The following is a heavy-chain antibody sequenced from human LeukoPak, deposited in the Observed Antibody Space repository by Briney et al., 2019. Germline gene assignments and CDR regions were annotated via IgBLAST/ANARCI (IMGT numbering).Heavy chain of an antibody. Sequence: SETLSLTCTFSGGSISSYYWRWIRQPPGKGLEWIGYIYYSGSTNYNPSLKSRVTISVDTSKNQFSLKLSSVTAADTAVYYCASSTGYSYITDAFDIWGQGTMVTVSS. J-gene: IGHJ3*02. V-gene: IGHV4-59*01. CDR3: ASSTGYSYITDAFDI. CDR1: GGSISSYY. D-gene: IGHD5-18*01. CDR2: IYYSGST.